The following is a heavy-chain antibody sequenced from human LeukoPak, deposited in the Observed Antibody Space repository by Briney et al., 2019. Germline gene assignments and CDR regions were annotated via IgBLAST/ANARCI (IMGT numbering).Heavy chain of an antibody. V-gene: IGHV1-8*03. Sequence: GASVKVSCKASGYTFTSYDINWVRQATGQGLEWMGWMNPNSGNTGYAQKFQGRVTITRNTSISTAYMELSSLRPEDTAVYYCAKPRPGGGDCYDYWGQGTLVTVSS. CDR3: AKPRPGGGDCYDY. CDR1: GYTFTSYD. D-gene: IGHD2-21*02. CDR2: MNPNSGNT. J-gene: IGHJ4*02.